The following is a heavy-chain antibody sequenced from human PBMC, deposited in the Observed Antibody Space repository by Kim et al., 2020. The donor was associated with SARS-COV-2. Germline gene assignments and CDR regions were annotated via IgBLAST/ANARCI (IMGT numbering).Heavy chain of an antibody. CDR2: INWNGGSL. Sequence: GGSLRLSCAASGFSFDYYAMHWVRQAPGKGLEWVSGINWNGGSLGYADSVKGRFTISRDNAKNSLYLQMNSLRAEDTALYYCGKDRVATSAIGSFDIWGQGAMVTVSS. V-gene: IGHV3-9*01. J-gene: IGHJ3*02. CDR1: GFSFDYYA. D-gene: IGHD2-2*01. CDR3: GKDRVATSAIGSFDI.